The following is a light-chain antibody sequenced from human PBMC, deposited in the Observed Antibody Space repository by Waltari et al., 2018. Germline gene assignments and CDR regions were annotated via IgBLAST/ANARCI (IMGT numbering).Light chain of an antibody. CDR1: QSVIRY. Sequence: EIVLTQSPATLSLSPGERATLSCRASQSVIRYLAWSQKKHGQAPRLLIYDAYNRATGIPARFSGSGSGTDFTLTIGSLEVEDSAVYYCQHRSSWPLTFGGGTKVEIK. J-gene: IGKJ4*01. CDR3: QHRSSWPLT. CDR2: DAY. V-gene: IGKV3-11*01.